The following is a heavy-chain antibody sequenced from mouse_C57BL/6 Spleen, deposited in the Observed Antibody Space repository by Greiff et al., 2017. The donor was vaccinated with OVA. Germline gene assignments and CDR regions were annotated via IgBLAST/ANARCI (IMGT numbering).Heavy chain of an antibody. CDR3: TGSGYYGYFDV. CDR1: GFTFSNYW. J-gene: IGHJ1*03. CDR2: IRLKSDNYAT. Sequence: EVKLEESGGGLVQPGGSMKLSCVASGFTFSNYWMNWVRQSPEKGLEWVAQIRLKSDNYATHYAESVKGRFTISRDDSKSSVYLQMNNLRAEDTGIYYCTGSGYYGYFDVWGTGTTVTVSS. D-gene: IGHD1-3*01. V-gene: IGHV6-3*01.